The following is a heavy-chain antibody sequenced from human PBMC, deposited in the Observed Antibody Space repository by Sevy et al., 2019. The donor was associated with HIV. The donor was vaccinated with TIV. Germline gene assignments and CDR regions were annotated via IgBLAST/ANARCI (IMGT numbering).Heavy chain of an antibody. Sequence: SETLSLTCAVSGGSISSGLYSWNWIRQPPGRGLEWIGYIYHTGNTYYNPSLKTRVTISVDRSKNQFSLRLTSETAADTAVYYCARDSGDYPYYFDHWGQGTLVTVSS. CDR3: ARDSGDYPYYFDH. D-gene: IGHD4-17*01. CDR2: IYHTGNT. CDR1: GGSISSGLYS. V-gene: IGHV4-30-2*01. J-gene: IGHJ4*02.